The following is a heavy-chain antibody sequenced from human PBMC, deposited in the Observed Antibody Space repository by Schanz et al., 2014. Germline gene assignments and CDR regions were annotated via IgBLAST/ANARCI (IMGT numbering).Heavy chain of an antibody. Sequence: EVQLLDSGGGLVQPGGSLRLSCAASGFTFSTYAMSWVRQAPGKGLEWVSSISHSGGSKYYADSVEGRFTISRDNSRNTLYLQMNSLRTEDTAVYYCAKARRKSNCSGGRCFHYSYYGMDVWGQGTTVTVSS. CDR3: AKARRKSNCSGGRCFHYSYYGMDV. J-gene: IGHJ6*02. CDR2: ISHSGGSK. V-gene: IGHV3-23*01. D-gene: IGHD2-15*01. CDR1: GFTFSTYA.